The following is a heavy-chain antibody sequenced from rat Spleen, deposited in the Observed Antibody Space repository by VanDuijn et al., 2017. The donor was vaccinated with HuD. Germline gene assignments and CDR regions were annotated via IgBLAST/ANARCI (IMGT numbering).Heavy chain of an antibody. Sequence: QVQLKESGPGLVQPSQTLSLTCTVSGFSLNNYGVLWVRQPPGKGLDWMGVIWGDGSTKYNSVLKSRLSISRDTSKNQVFLKMNSLQTDDTGTYYCTIHPRYWGQGVMVTVTS. J-gene: IGHJ2*01. V-gene: IGHV2-13*01. CDR3: TIHPRY. CDR1: GFSLNNYG. D-gene: IGHD3-1*01. CDR2: IWGDGST.